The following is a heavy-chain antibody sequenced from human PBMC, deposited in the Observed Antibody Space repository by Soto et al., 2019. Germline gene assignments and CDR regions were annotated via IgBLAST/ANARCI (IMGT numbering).Heavy chain of an antibody. J-gene: IGHJ3*01. CDR1: GFTLGTYG. V-gene: IGHV3-30*18. D-gene: IGHD3-22*01. Sequence: QVLLAESGGGVVQPGRSLTISCAASGFTLGTYGMHWVRQAPGKGLEWVAVISNDGGDKYYSDSVMGRFTISRDNSKNTLYLQMNSLRAEDTAVYYCAKEFFDKSGYYPSLDAVDLWGQGTVVTVSS. CDR3: AKEFFDKSGYYPSLDAVDL. CDR2: ISNDGGDK.